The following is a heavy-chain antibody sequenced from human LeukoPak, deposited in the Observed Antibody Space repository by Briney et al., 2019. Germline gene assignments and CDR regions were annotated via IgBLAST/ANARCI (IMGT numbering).Heavy chain of an antibody. D-gene: IGHD7-27*01. J-gene: IGHJ4*02. CDR2: IYYSGST. V-gene: IGHV4-59*01. CDR3: ARRGDELGIPAAHDY. CDR1: GGSISSYY. Sequence: PSETLSLTCTVSGGSISSYYWSWIRQPPGKGLEWIGYIYYSGSTNYNPSLKSRVTISVDTSKNQFSLKLSSVTAADTAVYYCARRGDELGIPAAHDYWGQGTLVTVSS.